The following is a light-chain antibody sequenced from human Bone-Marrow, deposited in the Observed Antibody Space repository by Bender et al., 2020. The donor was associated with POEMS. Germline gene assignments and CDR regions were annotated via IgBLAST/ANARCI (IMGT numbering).Light chain of an antibody. CDR1: SSNTGSGYD. J-gene: IGLJ1*01. CDR3: CSYEGSSTFHYV. V-gene: IGLV2-23*02. Sequence: QSALTQPASVSGSPGQSLTISCTGSSSNTGSGYDINWYQHLPGTAPKLLIYGYNNRPSGVSNRFSGSTSGNTASLTISGLQAEDEADYYCCSYEGSSTFHYVFGTGTKVTVL. CDR2: GYN.